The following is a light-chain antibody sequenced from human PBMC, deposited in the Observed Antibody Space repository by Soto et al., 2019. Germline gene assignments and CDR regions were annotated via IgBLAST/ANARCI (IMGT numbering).Light chain of an antibody. Sequence: EIVLTQSPGTLSLSPGERATLSCRASQSVSSSCLAWYQQKPGQAPSLLIYDASSRATGIPDRFSGSGSGTDFTLTISRLEPEDFAVYYCQQYSSSPMTFGQGTKVEIK. J-gene: IGKJ1*01. CDR1: QSVSSSC. V-gene: IGKV3-20*01. CDR2: DAS. CDR3: QQYSSSPMT.